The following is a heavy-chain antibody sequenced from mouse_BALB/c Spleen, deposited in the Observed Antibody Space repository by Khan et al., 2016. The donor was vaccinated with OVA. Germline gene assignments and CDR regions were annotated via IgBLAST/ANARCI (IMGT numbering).Heavy chain of an antibody. J-gene: IGHJ2*01. Sequence: VQLKESGPGLVKPSQSLSLTCTVTGYSITSDYAWNWIRQFPGNKLEWMGYISYSGNTKYNPSLKSRISITRATSKNQFFLQLNFVTIEDTATYYWARIKGGDFDYWGQGTTLTVSS. V-gene: IGHV3-2*02. CDR2: ISYSGNT. CDR1: GYSITSDYA. CDR3: ARIKGGDFDY.